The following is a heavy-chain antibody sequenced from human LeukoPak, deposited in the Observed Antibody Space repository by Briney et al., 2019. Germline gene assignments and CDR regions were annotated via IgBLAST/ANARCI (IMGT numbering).Heavy chain of an antibody. CDR2: MNPNSGKT. V-gene: IGHV1-8*01. CDR1: GYTLTSYD. J-gene: IGHJ6*02. D-gene: IGHD6-13*01. CDR3: ARGPPIAATDGAYYYGMDV. Sequence: GASLKVSCKASGYTLTSYDINWVRQANGQGLEWMGWMNPNSGKTGYAQKFQGRVTMTRNTSISTAYMELSSLKSEDTAVYYCARGPPIAATDGAYYYGMDVWGQGTTVTVSS.